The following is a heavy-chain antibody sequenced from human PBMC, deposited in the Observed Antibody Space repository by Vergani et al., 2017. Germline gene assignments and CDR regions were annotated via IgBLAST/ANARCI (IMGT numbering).Heavy chain of an antibody. D-gene: IGHD2-15*01. CDR1: GGSFSGYY. CDR2: INHSGST. CDR3: ARGFASVVAADY. Sequence: QVQLQQWGAGLLKPSETLSLTCAVYGGSFSGYYWSWIRQPPGKGLEWIGEINHSGSTNYNPSLKSRGTISVDTSKNQFSLKLSSVTAADTAVYYCARGFASVVAADYWGQGTLVTVSS. V-gene: IGHV4-34*01. J-gene: IGHJ4*02.